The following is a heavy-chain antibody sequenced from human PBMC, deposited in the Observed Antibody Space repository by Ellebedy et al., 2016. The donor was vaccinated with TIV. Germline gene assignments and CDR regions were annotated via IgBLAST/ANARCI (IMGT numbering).Heavy chain of an antibody. Sequence: MPGGSLRLSCTVTGGPIDSYYWTWIRQPPGKGLEWIGYIYHSGTTNYSPSLQSRVAISINTSKRQFSLKLSSMTAADTAVYYCAGAVAGILHWGQGTLVTVSS. CDR1: GGPIDSYY. V-gene: IGHV4-59*01. CDR3: AGAVAGILH. D-gene: IGHD6-19*01. CDR2: IYHSGTT. J-gene: IGHJ4*02.